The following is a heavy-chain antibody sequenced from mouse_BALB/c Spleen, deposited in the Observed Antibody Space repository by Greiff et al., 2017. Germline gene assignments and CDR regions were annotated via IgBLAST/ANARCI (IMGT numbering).Heavy chain of an antibody. CDR1: GYTFTDYY. Sequence: VQLQQSGAELARPGASVKLSCKASGYTFTDYYINWVKQRTGQGLEWIGEIYPGSGNTYYNEKFKGKATFTADTSSNTAYMQLSSLTSEDSAVYYCARGGNYYGSREMDYWGQGTSVTVSS. D-gene: IGHD1-1*01. V-gene: IGHV1-76*01. CDR3: ARGGNYYGSREMDY. J-gene: IGHJ4*01. CDR2: IYPGSGNT.